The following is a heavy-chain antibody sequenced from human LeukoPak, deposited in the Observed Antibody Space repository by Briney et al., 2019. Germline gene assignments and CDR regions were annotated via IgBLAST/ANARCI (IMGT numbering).Heavy chain of an antibody. J-gene: IGHJ4*02. CDR2: IKSKTDGGTT. CDR3: TTVFYDFWSGYHKPFDY. Sequence: GGSLRLSCAASGFTFSNAWMSWVRQAPGKGLEWVGRIKSKTDGGTTDYAAPVKGRFTISRDDSKNTLYLQMNSLKTEDTAVYYCTTVFYDFWSGYHKPFDYWGQGTLVTVSS. V-gene: IGHV3-15*01. CDR1: GFTFSNAW. D-gene: IGHD3-3*01.